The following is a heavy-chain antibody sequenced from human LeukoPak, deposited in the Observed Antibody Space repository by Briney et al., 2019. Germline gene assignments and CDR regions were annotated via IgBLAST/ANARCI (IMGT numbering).Heavy chain of an antibody. V-gene: IGHV1-8*01. CDR2: MNPNSGNT. CDR3: ARDYDSSGYYYVPSSY. Sequence: ASVKVSCKASGYTFTSYDINWWQQATGQGLKWLGWMNPNSGNTGYAQKFQGRVTMTRNTSISTAYMELSSLRSEDTAVYYCARDYDSSGYYYVPSSYWGQGTLVTVSS. CDR1: GYTFTSYD. D-gene: IGHD3-22*01. J-gene: IGHJ4*02.